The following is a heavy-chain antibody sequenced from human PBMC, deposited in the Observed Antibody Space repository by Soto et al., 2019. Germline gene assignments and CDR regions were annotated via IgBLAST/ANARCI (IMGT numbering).Heavy chain of an antibody. J-gene: IGHJ4*02. CDR1: GFSVCNSW. V-gene: IGHV3-74*01. D-gene: IGHD1-26*01. CDR3: ARRSSGTQGVEF. CDR2: MNSDGSTT. Sequence: TGGSPRLYCAASGFSVCNSWMHWVRQAPGKGLVWVSRMNSDGSTTNYADSVKGRFTISRDNARNTLYLQMNSLRAEDTAVYYCARRSSGTQGVEFWVQGTMVT.